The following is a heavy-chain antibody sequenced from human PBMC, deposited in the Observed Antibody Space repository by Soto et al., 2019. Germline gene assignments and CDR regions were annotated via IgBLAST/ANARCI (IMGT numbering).Heavy chain of an antibody. CDR2: IYTSGST. CDR1: GGSISSYY. V-gene: IGHV4-4*07. CDR3: ARATYYYDSSGYYAYYGMDV. Sequence: PSDTLSLTCTVSGGSISSYYWSWIRQPAGKGLEWIGRIYTSGSTNYNPSLKSRVTMSVDTSKNQFSLKLSSVTAADTAVYYCARATYYYDSSGYYAYYGMDVWGQGTTVTVSS. D-gene: IGHD3-22*01. J-gene: IGHJ6*02.